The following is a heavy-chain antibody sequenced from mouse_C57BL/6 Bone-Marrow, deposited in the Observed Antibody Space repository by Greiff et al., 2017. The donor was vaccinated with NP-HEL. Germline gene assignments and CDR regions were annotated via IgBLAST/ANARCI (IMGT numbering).Heavy chain of an antibody. J-gene: IGHJ1*03. V-gene: IGHV1-52*01. CDR3: ARVRGTTAPDV. CDR1: GYTFTSYW. D-gene: IGHD1-2*01. Sequence: VKLQQPGAELVRPGSSVKLSCKASGYTFTSYWMHWVKQRPIQGLEWIGNIDPSDSETHYNQKFKDKATLTVDKSSSTAYMQLSSLTSEDSAVYYCARVRGTTAPDVWGTGTTVTVSS. CDR2: IDPSDSET.